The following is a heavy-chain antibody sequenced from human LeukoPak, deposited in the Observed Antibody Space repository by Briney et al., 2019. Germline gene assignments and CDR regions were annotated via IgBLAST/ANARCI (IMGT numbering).Heavy chain of an antibody. CDR2: IYYSGST. Sequence: RTSETLSLTCTVSGGSISSYYWSWIRQPPGKGLEWIGYIYYSGSTNYNPSLKSRVTISVDTSKNQFSLKLSFVTAADTAVYYCARDRYWYFDLWGRGTLVTVSS. V-gene: IGHV4-59*01. CDR1: GGSISSYY. CDR3: ARDRYWYFDL. J-gene: IGHJ2*01.